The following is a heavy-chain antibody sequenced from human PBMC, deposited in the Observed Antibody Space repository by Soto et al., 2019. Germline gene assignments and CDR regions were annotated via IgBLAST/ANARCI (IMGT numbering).Heavy chain of an antibody. Sequence: ASVKVSCKASGYTFTSYAMHWVRQAPGQRLEWMGCINAGNGNTKYSQKFQGRVTITRHTSASTAYMELSSLRSEDTAVYYCARVKRGSYVLAPARWAFDPWGQGTLVTVSS. CDR1: GYTFTSYA. J-gene: IGHJ5*02. V-gene: IGHV1-3*01. D-gene: IGHD3-3*02. CDR2: INAGNGNT. CDR3: ARVKRGSYVLAPARWAFDP.